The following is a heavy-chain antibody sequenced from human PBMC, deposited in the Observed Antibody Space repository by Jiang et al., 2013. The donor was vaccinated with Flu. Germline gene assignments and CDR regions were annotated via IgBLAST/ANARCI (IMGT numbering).Heavy chain of an antibody. D-gene: IGHD3-22*01. CDR3: ARPFSYSSDLGY. CDR2: TYYSRST. CDR1: GGSITTYY. V-gene: IGHV4-59*01. J-gene: IGHJ4*02. Sequence: GLVKPSETLSLTCTVSGGSITTYYWSWIRQAPGKGLEWIGNTYYSRSTNYNPSLKSRVTISLDTSKNQFSLKLSSVTAADTAVYYCARPFSYSSDLGYWGQGTLVPVS.